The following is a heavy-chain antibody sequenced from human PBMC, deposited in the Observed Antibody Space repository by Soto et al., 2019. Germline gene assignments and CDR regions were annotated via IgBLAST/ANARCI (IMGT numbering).Heavy chain of an antibody. Sequence: GGSLRLSCTASGFIVSDTYVNWVRQAPGKGLEWVSVISNRGDTHYADSVRGRFSLFRDISDNTLHLQMNNLRVEDTAVYYCAREPRYCRGGSCSITGDAYDIWGQGTMVTVSS. CDR3: AREPRYCRGGSCSITGDAYDI. J-gene: IGHJ3*02. CDR1: GFIVSDTY. V-gene: IGHV3-66*01. CDR2: ISNRGDT. D-gene: IGHD2-15*01.